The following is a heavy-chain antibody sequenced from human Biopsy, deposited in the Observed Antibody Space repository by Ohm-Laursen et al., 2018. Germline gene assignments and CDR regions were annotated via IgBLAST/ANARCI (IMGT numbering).Heavy chain of an antibody. CDR1: GFSVNDNY. CDR3: ARGGIVSVHSYGRMGLFYFDS. D-gene: IGHD5-18*01. CDR2: IYGDGRT. Sequence: GSLRLSCTASGFSVNDNYMSWVRQAPGKGLEWVSFIYGDGRTFYAGSVKDRFTLSRDTSNNLMFLQMDSLRADDTVVYYCARGGIVSVHSYGRMGLFYFDSWGQGILVTVAS. V-gene: IGHV3-53*01. J-gene: IGHJ4*02.